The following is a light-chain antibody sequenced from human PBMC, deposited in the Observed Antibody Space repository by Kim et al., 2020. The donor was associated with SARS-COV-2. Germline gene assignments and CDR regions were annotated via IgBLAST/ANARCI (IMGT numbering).Light chain of an antibody. Sequence: HSALTQPPSASGSPGQSVTISCTGTSSDVGGYNYVYWYQQHPGKAPKLMIYEVSKRPSGVPDPYSGSKSGNTASLTVSGLQAEDEADYYCSSYAGSNNLVFGGGTQLTVL. CDR2: EVS. J-gene: IGLJ2*01. CDR3: SSYAGSNNLV. V-gene: IGLV2-8*01. CDR1: SSDVGGYNY.